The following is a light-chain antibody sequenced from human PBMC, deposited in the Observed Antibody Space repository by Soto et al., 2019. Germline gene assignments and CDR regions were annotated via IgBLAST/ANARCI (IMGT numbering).Light chain of an antibody. CDR3: QQRRNWPIT. J-gene: IGKJ3*01. Sequence: EIVLTQSPATLSLSPGERATLSCRASQSVSSYLAWYQQKPGQAPSLLIYDVSNRATGITARFSGSGSGTDFTLTISSLEPEDFAVYYCQQRRNWPITFGPGTRVDIK. CDR1: QSVSSY. V-gene: IGKV3-11*01. CDR2: DVS.